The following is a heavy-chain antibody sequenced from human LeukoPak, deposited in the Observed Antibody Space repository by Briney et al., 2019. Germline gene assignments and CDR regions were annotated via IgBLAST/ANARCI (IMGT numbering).Heavy chain of an antibody. CDR3: ARVVYYDSSGYHRFDY. Sequence: QPSETLSLTCTVSGGSISSGGYYWSWIRQHPGKGLEWIGYIYYSGSTYYNPSLKSRVTISVDTSKNQFSLKLSSVTAADTAVYYCARVVYYDSSGYHRFDYWGQGTLVTVSS. V-gene: IGHV4-31*03. CDR2: IYYSGST. D-gene: IGHD3-22*01. CDR1: GGSISSGGYY. J-gene: IGHJ4*02.